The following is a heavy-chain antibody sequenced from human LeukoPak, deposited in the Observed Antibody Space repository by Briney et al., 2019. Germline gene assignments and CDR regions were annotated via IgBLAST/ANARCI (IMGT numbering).Heavy chain of an antibody. J-gene: IGHJ3*02. D-gene: IGHD3-22*01. CDR2: IIPIFGTA. CDR1: GGTFSSYA. Sequence: SVKVSCKASGGTFSSYAISWVRQAPGQGLEWMGGIIPIFGTANYAQKFQGRVTITADKSTSTAYMELSSLRSEGTAVYYCARARREWDYYDSSGYYYGAAFDIWGQGTMVTVSS. CDR3: ARARREWDYYDSSGYYYGAAFDI. V-gene: IGHV1-69*06.